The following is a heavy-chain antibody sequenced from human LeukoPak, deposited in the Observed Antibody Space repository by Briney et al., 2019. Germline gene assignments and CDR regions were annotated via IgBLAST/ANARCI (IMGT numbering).Heavy chain of an antibody. J-gene: IGHJ4*02. Sequence: PGGSLRLSCAASGFTFSSYGMHWVRQAPGKGLEWVAFIRYDGSNKCYADSVKGRFTISRDNPKNTLYLQMNSLRAEDTAVYYCAKDQPLLSVPFDYWGQGTLVTVSS. CDR3: AKDQPLLSVPFDY. CDR1: GFTFSSYG. CDR2: IRYDGSNK. V-gene: IGHV3-30*02. D-gene: IGHD2-21*02.